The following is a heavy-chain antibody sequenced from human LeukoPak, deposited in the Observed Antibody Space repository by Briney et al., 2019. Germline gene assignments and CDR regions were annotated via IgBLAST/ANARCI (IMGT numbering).Heavy chain of an antibody. CDR3: AELGITMIGGV. CDR1: GFTFSGSA. V-gene: IGHV3-21*01. J-gene: IGHJ6*04. Sequence: GGSLRLSCAASGFTFSGSAMHWVRQASGKGLEWVSSIISSVNYIYYIDSVRGRFTISRDNAKNSLYLQMNSLRAEDTAVYYCAELGITMIGGVWGKGTTITISS. CDR2: IISSVNYI. D-gene: IGHD3-10*02.